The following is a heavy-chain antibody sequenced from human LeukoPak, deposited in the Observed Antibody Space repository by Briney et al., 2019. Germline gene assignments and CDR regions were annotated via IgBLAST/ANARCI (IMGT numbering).Heavy chain of an antibody. CDR1: GGSFSGYY. D-gene: IGHD3-9*01. CDR2: INHSGST. CDR3: ARGPMYYDILTGYCQTVSHDFFDY. J-gene: IGHJ4*02. V-gene: IGHV4-34*01. Sequence: PSETLSLTCAVYGGSFSGYYWSWIRQPPGKGLEWIGEINHSGSTNYNPSLKSRVTISVDTSKNQFSLKLSSVTAADTAVYYCARGPMYYDILTGYCQTVSHDFFDYWGQGTLVTVSS.